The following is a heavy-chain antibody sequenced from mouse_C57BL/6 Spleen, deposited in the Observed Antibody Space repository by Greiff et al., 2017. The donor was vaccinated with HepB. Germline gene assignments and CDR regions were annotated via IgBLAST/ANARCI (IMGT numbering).Heavy chain of an antibody. CDR2: IRSKSNNYAT. Sequence: EVMLVESGGGLVQPKGSLKLSCAASGFSFNTYAMNWVRQAPGKGLEWVARIRSKSNNYATYYADSVKDRFTISRDDSESMLYLQMNNLKTEDTAMYYCVSLYDYDYYAMDYWGQGTSVTVSS. V-gene: IGHV10-1*01. D-gene: IGHD2-4*01. CDR1: GFSFNTYA. CDR3: VSLYDYDYYAMDY. J-gene: IGHJ4*01.